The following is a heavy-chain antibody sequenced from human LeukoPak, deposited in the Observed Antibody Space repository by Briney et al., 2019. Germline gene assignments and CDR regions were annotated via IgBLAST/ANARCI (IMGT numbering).Heavy chain of an antibody. CDR2: INDYTGDT. CDR1: GGSFTDYF. J-gene: IGHJ6*02. V-gene: IGHV4-34*01. D-gene: IGHD3-22*01. CDR3: ARGRIAKIVVVHSFSYGMDV. Sequence: PSETLSLTCSVYGGSFTDYFWMWIRQSPGKGLEWIGEINDYTGDTKYNPSLNSRVSISLEKSKNQFSLELRSVTAADTAVYCARGRIAKIVVVHSFSYGMDVWGQGTTVAVSS.